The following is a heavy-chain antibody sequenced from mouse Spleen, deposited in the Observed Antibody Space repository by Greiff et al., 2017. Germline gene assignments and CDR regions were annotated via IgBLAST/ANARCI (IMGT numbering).Heavy chain of an antibody. V-gene: IGHV1-69*01. D-gene: IGHD3-1*01. CDR3: ARRVTRYYFDY. J-gene: IGHJ2*01. Sequence: QVQLQQSGAELVMPGASVKLSCKASGYTFTSYWMHWVKQRPGQGLEWIGEIDPSDSYTNYNQKFKGKATLTVDKSSSTAYMQLSSLTSEDSAVYFCARRVTRYYFDYWGQGTTLTVSS. CDR1: GYTFTSYW. CDR2: IDPSDSYT.